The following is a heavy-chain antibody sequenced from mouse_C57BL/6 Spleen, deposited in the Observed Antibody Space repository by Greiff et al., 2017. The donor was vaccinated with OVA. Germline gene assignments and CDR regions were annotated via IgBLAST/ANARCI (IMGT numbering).Heavy chain of an antibody. D-gene: IGHD1-1*02. V-gene: IGHV1-69*01. J-gene: IGHJ1*03. CDR1: GYTFTSYW. CDR3: ARGVADWCFDV. CDR2: IDPSDSYT. Sequence: QVQLQQPGAELVMPGASVKLSCKASGYTFTSYWMHWVKQRPGQGLEWIGEIDPSDSYTNYNQKFKGKSTLTVDKSSSTAYMQLSSLTSEDSAVYYCARGVADWCFDVWGTGTTVTVSS.